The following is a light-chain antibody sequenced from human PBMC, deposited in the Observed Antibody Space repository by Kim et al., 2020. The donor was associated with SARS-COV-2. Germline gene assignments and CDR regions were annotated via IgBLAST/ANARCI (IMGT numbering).Light chain of an antibody. V-gene: IGLV2-14*03. J-gene: IGLJ1*01. CDR2: DVT. CDR3: NSYTSSSTLYV. CDR1: TSDVGGYNY. Sequence: QSITISCTETTSDVGGYNYVSWYQQHPGKAPKLLIYDVTNRPSGVSNRFSGSKSGNTASLTISGLQAEDEADYYCNSYTSSSTLYVFGSGTKVTVL.